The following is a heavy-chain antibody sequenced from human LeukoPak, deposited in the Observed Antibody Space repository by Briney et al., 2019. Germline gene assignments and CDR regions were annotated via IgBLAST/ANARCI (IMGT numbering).Heavy chain of an antibody. V-gene: IGHV3-7*03. CDR1: GFTFSSYW. D-gene: IGHD3-9*01. J-gene: IGHJ6*04. Sequence: GGSLRLSCAASGFTFSSYWMSWVRQAPGKGLEWVANIKQDGSEKYYVDSVKGRFTISRDNAKNSLYLQMNSLRAEDTAVYYCASHILTGYYYYYGMDVWGKGTTVTVSP. CDR3: ASHILTGYYYYYGMDV. CDR2: IKQDGSEK.